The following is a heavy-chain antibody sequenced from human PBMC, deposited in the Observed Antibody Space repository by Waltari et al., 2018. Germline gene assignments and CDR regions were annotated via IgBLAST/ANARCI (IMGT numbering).Heavy chain of an antibody. Sequence: EVQLVESGGCLIQPGGSLRLSCAASGFTVSSNYMSWVRQAPGKGLEWVSVIYSGGSTYYADSVKGRFTISRDNSKNTLYLQMNSLRAEDTAVYYCASTRHSSSWYSWGQGTLVTVSS. J-gene: IGHJ5*02. CDR3: ASTRHSSSWYS. D-gene: IGHD6-13*01. CDR1: GFTVSSNY. CDR2: IYSGGST. V-gene: IGHV3-53*01.